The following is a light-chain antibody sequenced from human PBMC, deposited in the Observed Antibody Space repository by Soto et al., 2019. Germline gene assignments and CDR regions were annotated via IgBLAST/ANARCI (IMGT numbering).Light chain of an antibody. CDR1: QSISSW. J-gene: IGKJ2*02. Sequence: DIQMTQSPSTLSASVGDRVTITCRASQSISSWLAWYQQKPGKAPKLLIYKASSLESGVPSRFSGSGSGTEFTLTTSSLQPDDFATYYCQQYNNYSTFGQGTKLEIK. CDR2: KAS. CDR3: QQYNNYST. V-gene: IGKV1-5*03.